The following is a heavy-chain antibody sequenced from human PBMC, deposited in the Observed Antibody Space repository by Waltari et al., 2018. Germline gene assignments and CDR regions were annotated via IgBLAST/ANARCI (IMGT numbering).Heavy chain of an antibody. CDR3: ARGGQWLVPWYFDL. V-gene: IGHV4-4*07. Sequence: QVQLQESGPGLVKPSETLSLTCTVSGGSISSYYWSWIRQPAGKGLEWIGRIYTSVSTHYNPSLKSRVTMSVDTSKNQFSLKLGSVTAADTAVYYCARGGQWLVPWYFDLWGRGTLVTVSS. CDR1: GGSISSYY. CDR2: IYTSVST. D-gene: IGHD6-19*01. J-gene: IGHJ2*01.